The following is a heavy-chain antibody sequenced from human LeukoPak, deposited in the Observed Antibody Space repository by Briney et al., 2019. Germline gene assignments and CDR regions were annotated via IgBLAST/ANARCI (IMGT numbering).Heavy chain of an antibody. CDR3: TRPCAGVCTDNY. Sequence: GGSLRLSCAASGFIFSDSAMHWVRQASGKGLEWVGRIRSKANNYATTYAASVKGRFTISRDDSKNTAYLQMNSLKIEDTAVYYCTRPCAGVCTDNYWGQGTLVTVSS. CDR1: GFIFSDSA. D-gene: IGHD2-21*02. V-gene: IGHV3-73*01. J-gene: IGHJ4*02. CDR2: IRSKANNYAT.